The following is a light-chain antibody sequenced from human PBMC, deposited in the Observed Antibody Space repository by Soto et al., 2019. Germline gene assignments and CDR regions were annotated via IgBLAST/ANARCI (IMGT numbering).Light chain of an antibody. CDR2: GNS. CDR3: QSYDSSLRVV. J-gene: IGLJ2*01. Sequence: QPVLTQPPSVSGAPGQRVAISCTGSSSNIGAGYDVHWYQQLPGTAPKLLIYGNSNRPSGVPDRFSGSKSGTSASLAITGLQAEDEADYYCQSYDSSLRVVFGGGTKLAGL. CDR1: SSNIGAGYD. V-gene: IGLV1-40*01.